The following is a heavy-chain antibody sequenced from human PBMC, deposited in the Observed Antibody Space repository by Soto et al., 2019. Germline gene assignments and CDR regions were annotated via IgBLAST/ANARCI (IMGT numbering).Heavy chain of an antibody. CDR1: GFTFSGYS. D-gene: IGHD3-22*01. CDR3: ARGAYYDSGGYYLGCLDY. CDR2: ISYDGSNK. V-gene: IGHV3-30*04. Sequence: GGSLRLSCAASGFTFSGYSMHWVRQSPGKGLEWLALISYDGSNKYYADSVKGRFTISRDNSKNTLYLQMNSLRAEDTAVYYCARGAYYDSGGYYLGCLDYWGQGTLVTVSS. J-gene: IGHJ4*02.